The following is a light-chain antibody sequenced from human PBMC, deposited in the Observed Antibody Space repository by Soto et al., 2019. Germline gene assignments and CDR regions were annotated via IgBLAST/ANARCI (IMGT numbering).Light chain of an antibody. CDR1: SSDVGSYEY. V-gene: IGLV2-14*01. CDR3: TSYTSRSTWV. CDR2: EVS. Sequence: QSALTQPASVSGSPGQSITISCSGTSSDVGSYEYVSWYQQHPGKSPRLMIYEVSHRPSGVSNRFSGSKSGNTASLTISGLQAEDEAEYYCTSYTSRSTWVFGTGTKLTVL. J-gene: IGLJ1*01.